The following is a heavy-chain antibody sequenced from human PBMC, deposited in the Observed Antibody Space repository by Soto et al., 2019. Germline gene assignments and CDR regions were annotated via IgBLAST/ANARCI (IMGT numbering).Heavy chain of an antibody. J-gene: IGHJ5*02. CDR1: GGSFSGYY. Sequence: SETLSLTCAVYGGSFSGYYWSWIRQPPGKGLEWIGEINHSGSTNYNPSLKSRVTISVDTSKNQFSLKLSSVTAADTAVYYCARQTYYDILTGQRTNWFDPWGQGTLVTVS. CDR2: INHSGST. V-gene: IGHV4-34*01. CDR3: ARQTYYDILTGQRTNWFDP. D-gene: IGHD3-9*01.